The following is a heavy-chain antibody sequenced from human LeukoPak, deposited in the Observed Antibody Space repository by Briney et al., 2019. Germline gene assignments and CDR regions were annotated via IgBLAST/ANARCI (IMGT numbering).Heavy chain of an antibody. J-gene: IGHJ4*02. CDR3: AAELYGGNSDCCNFEI. D-gene: IGHD4-23*01. Sequence: SVKVSCKTSGYTFSTYGISWVRQAPGQGLEWMGRVIPILDIANYAQKFQDRVTITADKSTSTAYMELSSLRSEDTAVYYCAAELYGGNSDCCNFEIWGQGTLVTVSS. CDR1: GYTFSTYG. V-gene: IGHV1-69*04. CDR2: VIPILDIA.